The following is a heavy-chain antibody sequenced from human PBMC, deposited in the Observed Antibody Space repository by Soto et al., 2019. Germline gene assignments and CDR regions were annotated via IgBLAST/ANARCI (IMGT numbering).Heavy chain of an antibody. CDR3: ARDRSTYGGGGTGEVKENWFDP. V-gene: IGHV4-59*01. CDR1: GGSISHYY. D-gene: IGHD2-8*01. Sequence: ETLSLTCTVSGGSISHYYWSWIRQSPGKGLEWIGYAYYSGSTDYNPSLKSRVTMSVDTSKNQVSLKLNSVTTADTAVYYCARDRSTYGGGGTGEVKENWFDPWGPGTLVTVSS. CDR2: AYYSGST. J-gene: IGHJ5*02.